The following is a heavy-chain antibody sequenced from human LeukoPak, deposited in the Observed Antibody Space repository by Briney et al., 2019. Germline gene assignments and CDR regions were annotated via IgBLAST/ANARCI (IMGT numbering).Heavy chain of an antibody. CDR3: ARDGNSIVGATTRNY. CDR2: IYTSGST. D-gene: IGHD1-26*01. V-gene: IGHV4-61*02. J-gene: IGHJ4*02. CDR1: GGSISSGSYY. Sequence: SETLSLTCTVPGGSISSGSYYWSWIRQPAGKGLEWIGRIYTSGSTNYNPSLKSRVTISVDTSKNQFSLKLSSVTAADTAVYYCARDGNSIVGATTRNYWGQGTLVTVSS.